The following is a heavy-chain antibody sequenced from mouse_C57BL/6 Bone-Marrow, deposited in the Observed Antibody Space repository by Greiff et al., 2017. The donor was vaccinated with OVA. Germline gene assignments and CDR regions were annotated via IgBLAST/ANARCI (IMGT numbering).Heavy chain of an antibody. D-gene: IGHD2-5*01. CDR1: GFTFSDYY. CDR2: ISNGGGST. CDR3: ARRNSNYFYYFYY. J-gene: IGHJ2*01. Sequence: DVKLVESGGGLVQPGGSLKLSCAASGFTFSDYYMYWVRQTPEKRLEWVAYISNGGGSTYYPDTVKGRFTISRDNAKNTLYLQMSRLKSEDTAMYYCARRNSNYFYYFYYWGQGTTLTVSS. V-gene: IGHV5-12*01.